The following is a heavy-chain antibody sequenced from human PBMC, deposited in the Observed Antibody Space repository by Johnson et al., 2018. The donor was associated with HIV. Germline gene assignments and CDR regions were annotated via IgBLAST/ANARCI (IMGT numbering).Heavy chain of an antibody. CDR2: IKSKTDGGTT. Sequence: VQLVESGGGVVQPGRSLRLSCAASGFSFSDSAMHWVRQAPGKGLEWVGRIKSKTDGGTTDYAAPVKGRFTISRDDSKNTLYLQMNSLRADDTAVYYCVRDDYAFHIWGQGTVVTVSS. CDR1: GFSFSDSA. CDR3: VRDDYAFHI. V-gene: IGHV3-15*01. J-gene: IGHJ3*02. D-gene: IGHD5-24*01.